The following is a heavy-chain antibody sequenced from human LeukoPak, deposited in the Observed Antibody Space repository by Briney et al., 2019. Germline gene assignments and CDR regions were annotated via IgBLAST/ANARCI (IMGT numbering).Heavy chain of an antibody. CDR2: ISRGGSPI. D-gene: IGHD3-3*01. CDR3: TRVSWRGEIY. V-gene: IGHV3-48*03. Sequence: GGSLRLSCAASGFTFSSYEMNWVRQAPGKGLEWVSSISRGGSPIYYADSVKGRFTTSRDNAKKSLFLQMNSLRAEDTAVYYCTRVSWRGEIYWGQGTLVSVSS. J-gene: IGHJ4*02. CDR1: GFTFSSYE.